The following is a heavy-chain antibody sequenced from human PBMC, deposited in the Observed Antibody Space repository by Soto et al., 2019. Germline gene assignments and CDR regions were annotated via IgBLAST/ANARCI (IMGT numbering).Heavy chain of an antibody. CDR3: ASAAADYYYRRSGFDS. J-gene: IGHJ4*02. D-gene: IGHD2-15*01. CDR1: GGSISGYY. CDR2: IYYSGST. Sequence: SETLSLTCTVSGGSISGYYWSWIRQPPGKGLEWIGNIYYSGSTNYKPSLKSRVTISVDTSKNQFSLKLSSVTAADTAVYYCASAAADYYYRRSGFDSWGRGARGTVSS. V-gene: IGHV4-59*01.